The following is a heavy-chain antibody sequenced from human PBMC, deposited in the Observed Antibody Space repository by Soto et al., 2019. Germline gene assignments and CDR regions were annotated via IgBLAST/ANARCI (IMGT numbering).Heavy chain of an antibody. CDR3: AKDLSYYDFWSGYSSYGMDV. V-gene: IGHV3-23*01. CDR1: GFAFSSYA. Sequence: GGSLRLSCAASGFAFSSYAMSWVRQAPGKGLEWVSAISGSGGSTYYADSVKGRFTISRDNSKNTLYLQMNSLRAEDTAVYYCAKDLSYYDFWSGYSSYGMDVWGQGTTVTVSS. D-gene: IGHD3-3*01. CDR2: ISGSGGST. J-gene: IGHJ6*02.